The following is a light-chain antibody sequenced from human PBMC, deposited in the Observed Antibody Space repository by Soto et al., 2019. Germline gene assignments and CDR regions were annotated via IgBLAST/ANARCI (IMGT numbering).Light chain of an antibody. V-gene: IGLV2-8*01. CDR2: GVS. Sequence: QSALTQPPSASGSPGQSVTISCTGTSSDVGGYNYVSWYQQHPGKAPKLMIYGVSERPSGVPDRFSGSKSGNTASLTVSGLQAEDEADYYRSSYAGSSNLGVFGGGTKLTVL. CDR3: SSYAGSSNLGV. CDR1: SSDVGGYNY. J-gene: IGLJ3*02.